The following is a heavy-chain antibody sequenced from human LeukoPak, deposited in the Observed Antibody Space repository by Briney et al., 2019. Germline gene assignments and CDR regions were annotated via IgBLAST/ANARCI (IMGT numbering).Heavy chain of an antibody. V-gene: IGHV3-33*08. J-gene: IGHJ6*02. CDR1: GFTFSDYA. Sequence: GGSLSLSCVASGFTFSDYAMTWVRRAPGKGLEWVADIWFDGKNEHFADSVKGRFAISRDNSKNTVYLQINSLRAEDTAVYYCARDRHCVNGVCHSPPGMDVWGQGTTVTVSS. CDR3: ARDRHCVNGVCHSPPGMDV. D-gene: IGHD2-8*01. CDR2: IWFDGKNE.